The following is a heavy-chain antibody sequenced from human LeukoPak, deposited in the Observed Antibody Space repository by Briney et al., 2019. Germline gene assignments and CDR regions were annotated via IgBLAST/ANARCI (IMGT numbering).Heavy chain of an antibody. CDR2: ISNDGSNK. V-gene: IGHV3-30*04. D-gene: IGHD6-19*01. CDR1: GFSFSSYT. CDR3: AKDKGYSSGYYYFDY. J-gene: IGHJ4*02. Sequence: GGSLRLSCSASGFSFSSYTMTWVRQAPGKGLEWVAFISNDGSNKYYADSVKGRFTISRDNSKNTLYLQMNSLRAEDTAVYYCAKDKGYSSGYYYFDYWGQGTLVTVSS.